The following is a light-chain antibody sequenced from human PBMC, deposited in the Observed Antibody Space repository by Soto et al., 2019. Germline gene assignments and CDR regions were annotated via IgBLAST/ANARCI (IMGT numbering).Light chain of an antibody. V-gene: IGKV3-20*01. CDR1: QSVSSNY. CDR2: GAS. Sequence: EIVLTQSPGTLSLSPGERATLSCRASQSVSSNYLAWYQQKPGQAPRLLIYGASSRATGIPDRFSGSGSGTDFTLNISRLEPEDFAVYYCQQYGHSVFTFGPGTKVDIK. CDR3: QQYGHSVFT. J-gene: IGKJ3*01.